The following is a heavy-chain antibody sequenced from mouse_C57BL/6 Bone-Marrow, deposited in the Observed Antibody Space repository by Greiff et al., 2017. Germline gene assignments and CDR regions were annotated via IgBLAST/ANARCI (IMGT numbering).Heavy chain of an antibody. V-gene: IGHV1-47*01. Sequence: VQLQESGAELVKPGASVKMSCKASGYTFTTYPIEWMKQNHGKSLEWIGNFHPYNDDTKYNEKFKGKATLTVEKSSSTVYLELSRLTSDDSAVYYCARRLLRYPGYFDVWGTGTTVTVSS. CDR2: FHPYNDDT. D-gene: IGHD1-1*01. J-gene: IGHJ1*03. CDR3: ARRLLRYPGYFDV. CDR1: GYTFTTYP.